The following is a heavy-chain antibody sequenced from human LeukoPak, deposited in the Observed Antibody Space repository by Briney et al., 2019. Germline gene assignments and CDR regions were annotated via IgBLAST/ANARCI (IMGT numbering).Heavy chain of an antibody. D-gene: IGHD3-3*01. CDR2: ISTSGTI. V-gene: IGHV3-48*01. J-gene: IGHJ4*02. Sequence: GGSLRLSCAASGFTFSSSSMNWVRQAPGKGLEWVSFISTSGTIYYADSVKGRFTISRDNSKNTLYLQMNSLRAEDTAVYYCARVQPDFWSGYFSSREAGFDYWGQGTLVTVSS. CDR3: ARVQPDFWSGYFSSREAGFDY. CDR1: GFTFSSSS.